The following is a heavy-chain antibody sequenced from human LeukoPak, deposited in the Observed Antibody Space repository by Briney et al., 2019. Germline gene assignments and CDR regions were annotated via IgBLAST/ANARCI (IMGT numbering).Heavy chain of an antibody. J-gene: IGHJ6*03. Sequence: GASVKVSCKASGYTFTSYYMHWVRQAPGQGLEWMGIINPSGGSTSYAQKFQGRVTMTRDTSTSTVYMELSSLRSEDTAVYYCARTRIQLWSVYYMDVWGKGTTVTVSS. CDR2: INPSGGST. V-gene: IGHV1-46*01. CDR1: GYTFTSYY. CDR3: ARTRIQLWSVYYMDV. D-gene: IGHD5-18*01.